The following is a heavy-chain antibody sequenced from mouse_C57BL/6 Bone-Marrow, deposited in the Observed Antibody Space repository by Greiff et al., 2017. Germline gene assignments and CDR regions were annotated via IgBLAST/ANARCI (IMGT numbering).Heavy chain of an antibody. V-gene: IGHV1-81*01. J-gene: IGHJ2*01. CDR1: GYTFTSYG. CDR3: ARRDYYGSRGNY. D-gene: IGHD1-1*01. Sequence: VKLMESGAELARPGASVKLSCKASGYTFTSYGISWVKQRTGQGLEWIGEIYPRSGNTYYNEKFKGKATLTADKSSSTAYMELRSLTSEDSAVYFCARRDYYGSRGNYWGQGTTLTVSS. CDR2: IYPRSGNT.